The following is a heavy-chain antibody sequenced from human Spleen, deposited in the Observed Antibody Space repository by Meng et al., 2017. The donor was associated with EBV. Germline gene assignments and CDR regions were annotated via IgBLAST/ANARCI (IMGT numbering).Heavy chain of an antibody. Sequence: VSLQQRGEGMLKPAETMSHTWRAHGGSVRVYYGSWIRQPPGKGLEWIGEISHSGTNNYNPSLKSRFTISVDTSKNQFSLKLSSVTAADTAVYYCARGGSSERNFDYWGQGTLVTVSS. D-gene: IGHD6-25*01. CDR2: ISHSGTN. CDR3: ARGGSSERNFDY. V-gene: IGHV4-34*01. CDR1: GGSVRVYY. J-gene: IGHJ4*02.